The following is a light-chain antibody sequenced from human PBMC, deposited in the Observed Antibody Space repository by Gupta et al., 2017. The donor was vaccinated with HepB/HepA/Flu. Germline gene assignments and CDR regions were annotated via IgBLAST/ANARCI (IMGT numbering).Light chain of an antibody. V-gene: IGKV3-11*01. J-gene: IGKJ3*01. Sequence: EIVLTQSPATLSLSPGERATLSCRASQSVSSYLAWYQQKPGQAPRLLIYDASNRATGIPARFSGSGCGTDFTLTISSREPEDFAVYYCQQRSNWPPITFGHGTKVDIK. CDR3: QQRSNWPPIT. CDR2: DAS. CDR1: QSVSSY.